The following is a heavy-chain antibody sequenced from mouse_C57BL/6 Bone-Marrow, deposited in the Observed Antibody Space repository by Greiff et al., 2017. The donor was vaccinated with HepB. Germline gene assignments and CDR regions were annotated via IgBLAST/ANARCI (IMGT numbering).Heavy chain of an antibody. CDR3: ASHYFDY. Sequence: QVQLQQSGPELVKPGASVKISCKASGYAFSSSWMNWVKQRPGKGLEWIGRIYPGDGDTNYNGKFKGKATLTADKSSSTAYMQLSSLTSEDSAVYFCASHYFDYWGPGTTLTVSS. CDR2: IYPGDGDT. V-gene: IGHV1-82*01. J-gene: IGHJ2*01. CDR1: GYAFSSSW.